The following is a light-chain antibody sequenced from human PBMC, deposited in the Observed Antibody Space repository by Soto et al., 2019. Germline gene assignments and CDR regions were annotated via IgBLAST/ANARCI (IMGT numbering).Light chain of an antibody. V-gene: IGKV3-15*01. J-gene: IGKJ1*01. Sequence: EIVMTQSPANLSVSPGERATLSCRASQSVSNNLAWYQQKPGQAPRLLMYGASTRGTGIPARFSGSGSGTEFTLTISSLQSEDFAVYYCQQYDNWPPWTFGQGTKVEVK. CDR3: QQYDNWPPWT. CDR2: GAS. CDR1: QSVSNN.